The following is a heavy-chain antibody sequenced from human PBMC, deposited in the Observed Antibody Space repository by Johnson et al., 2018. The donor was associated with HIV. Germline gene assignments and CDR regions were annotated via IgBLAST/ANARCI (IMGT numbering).Heavy chain of an antibody. D-gene: IGHD6-6*01. V-gene: IGHV3-30-3*01. CDR1: GLTFSSYA. J-gene: IGHJ3*02. CDR2: ISYDGSNK. Sequence: QVQLVESGGGVVQPGRSLRLSCAVSGLTFSSYAMHWVHQAPGAGLEWVAVISYDGSNKYYADSVKGRFTISRDNSKNTLYLQMDSLRVEDTAVYYCASTRLGAFDIWGQGTMVTVSS. CDR3: ASTRLGAFDI.